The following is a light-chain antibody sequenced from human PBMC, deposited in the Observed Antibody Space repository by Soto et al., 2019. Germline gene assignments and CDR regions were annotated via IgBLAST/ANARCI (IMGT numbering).Light chain of an antibody. CDR2: VAS. Sequence: DILMTPSPSSLSASVGDRVTITCQASQDIREYVNWYQLKPGKAPRLLIYVASHLETGVPSKFSGSRSGTDLTSTISGLQAADLAVYYCQQSYAIPRTFGQGTKVEL. J-gene: IGKJ1*01. CDR3: QQSYAIPRT. V-gene: IGKV1-33*01. CDR1: QDIREY.